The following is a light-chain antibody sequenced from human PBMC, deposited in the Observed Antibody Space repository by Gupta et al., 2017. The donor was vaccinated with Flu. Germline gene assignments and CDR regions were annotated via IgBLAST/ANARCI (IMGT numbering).Light chain of an antibody. CDR1: SANVGSNT. J-gene: IGLJ2*01. CDR3: AARDDSLDGPV. Sequence: TVTISSSGSSANVGSNTVNWYQQFPGTAPHLVIYSNNQRPSGVPDRFSGSKSGTSASLAISGLQSEDEADYFCAARDDSLDGPVFGGGTKLTVL. V-gene: IGLV1-44*01. CDR2: SNN.